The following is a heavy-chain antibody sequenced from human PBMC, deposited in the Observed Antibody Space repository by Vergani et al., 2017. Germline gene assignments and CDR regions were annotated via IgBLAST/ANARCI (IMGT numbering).Heavy chain of an antibody. Sequence: QVQLVQSGAEVKKPGSSVKVSCKASGGTFSSYAISWVRQAPGQGLEWMGGIIPIFGTANYAQQFQGRVTITADESTSTAYMELSSLRSEDTAVYYCARARDSSGYYWSYYYYGMDVWGQGTTVTVSS. J-gene: IGHJ6*02. CDR3: ARARDSSGYYWSYYYYGMDV. V-gene: IGHV1-69*12. D-gene: IGHD3-22*01. CDR1: GGTFSSYA. CDR2: IIPIFGTA.